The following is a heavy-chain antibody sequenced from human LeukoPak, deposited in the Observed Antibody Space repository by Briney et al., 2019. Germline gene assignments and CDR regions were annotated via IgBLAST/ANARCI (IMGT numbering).Heavy chain of an antibody. D-gene: IGHD4/OR15-4a*01. Sequence: GGSLRLSCAASGFSFSDYYLTSIRQAPGKGLEWVSYISGGGGTVDYANSVKGRFTISRDNAKNSLYLQMNNLRVEDTAVYYCGRDPDYGGDPWGQGTLVTVSS. CDR2: ISGGGGTV. CDR1: GFSFSDYY. J-gene: IGHJ5*02. V-gene: IGHV3-11*04. CDR3: GRDPDYGGDP.